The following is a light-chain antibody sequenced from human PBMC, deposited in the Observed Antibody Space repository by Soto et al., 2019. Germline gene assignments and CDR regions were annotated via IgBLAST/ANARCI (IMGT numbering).Light chain of an antibody. CDR3: QQRSNWPPWT. CDR1: QSVSSY. Sequence: EIVLTQSPATLSLSAGERATLSCRASQSVSSYLAWYQQKPGQAPRLLLYDASNRATGIPARFSGSGSGTDFTLTISSLEPEDFAVYYCQQRSNWPPWTFGQGTKVDIK. CDR2: DAS. V-gene: IGKV3-11*01. J-gene: IGKJ1*01.